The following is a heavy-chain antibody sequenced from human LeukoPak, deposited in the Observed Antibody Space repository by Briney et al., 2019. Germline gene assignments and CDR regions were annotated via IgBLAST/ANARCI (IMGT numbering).Heavy chain of an antibody. CDR3: ARDGGSNWNHEYFYIDV. V-gene: IGHV4-4*07. D-gene: IGHD1-20*01. J-gene: IGHJ6*03. Sequence: PSEPLSLICSVSGGSISDYNWNWIRQSAGKGLEWIGRLYDSGNTNYNPFLESRVMMSVDMSKNQFSLKLSSVSAADTAVYYCARDGGSNWNHEYFYIDVWGKGTTVTVSS. CDR2: LYDSGNT. CDR1: GGSISDYN.